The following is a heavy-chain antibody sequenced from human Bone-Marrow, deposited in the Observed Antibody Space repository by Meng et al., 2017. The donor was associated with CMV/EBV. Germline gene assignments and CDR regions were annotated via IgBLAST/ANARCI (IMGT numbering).Heavy chain of an antibody. CDR2: IYTSGST. CDR3: ARTREVLRYFDWVAGSYYFDY. V-gene: IGHV4-4*07. CDR1: ISYY. J-gene: IGHJ4*02. Sequence: ISYYWSWIRPPAGKGLEWIGRIYTSGSTNYNPSLKSRVTMSVDTSKNQFSLKLSSVTAADTAVYYCARTREVLRYFDWVAGSYYFDYWGQGTLVTVSS. D-gene: IGHD3-9*01.